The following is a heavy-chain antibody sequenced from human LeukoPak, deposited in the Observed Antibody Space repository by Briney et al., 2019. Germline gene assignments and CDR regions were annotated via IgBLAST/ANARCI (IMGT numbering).Heavy chain of an antibody. CDR3: ARALVDIVATTSSSWYTNGMDV. CDR1: GGTFSSYA. Sequence: SVKVSCMASGGTFSSYAISWVRQAPGQRLEWMGGIIPIFGRTNYAQKFQGRVTITADRSTNTAYMELSSLRSEDTALYYCARALVDIVATTSSSWYTNGMDVWGKGTTVTVSS. J-gene: IGHJ6*04. V-gene: IGHV1-69*06. CDR2: IIPIFGRT. D-gene: IGHD5-12*01.